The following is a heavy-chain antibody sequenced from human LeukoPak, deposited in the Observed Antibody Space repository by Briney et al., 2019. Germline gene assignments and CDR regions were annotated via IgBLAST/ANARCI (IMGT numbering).Heavy chain of an antibody. Sequence: SETLSLTCAVYGGSFSGYYWSWIRQPPGKGLEWIGEINHSGSTNYNPSLKSRVTISVDTSKNQFSLKLSSVTAADTAVYYCARGGYRPLDYWGQGTLVTVSS. J-gene: IGHJ4*02. V-gene: IGHV4-34*01. CDR1: GGSFSGYY. CDR3: ARGGYRPLDY. CDR2: INHSGST. D-gene: IGHD6-25*01.